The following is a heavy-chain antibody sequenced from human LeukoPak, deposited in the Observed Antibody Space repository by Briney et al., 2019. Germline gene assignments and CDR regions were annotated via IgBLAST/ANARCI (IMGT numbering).Heavy chain of an antibody. CDR2: IWFDGSNK. J-gene: IGHJ4*02. Sequence: GRSLRLSCAASGFTFSSYAMHWVRQAPGKGLEWVAFIWFDGSNKHYADSVKGRFTISRDNSEDTLYLQMNSLRAEDTAVYYCIRGHTILAYWGQGTLVTVSS. D-gene: IGHD3-3*01. CDR1: GFTFSSYA. V-gene: IGHV3-33*08. CDR3: IRGHTILAY.